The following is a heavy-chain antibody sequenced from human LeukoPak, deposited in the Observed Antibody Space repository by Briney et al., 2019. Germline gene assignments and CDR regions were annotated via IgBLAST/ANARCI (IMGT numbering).Heavy chain of an antibody. J-gene: IGHJ6*02. CDR3: AGFYGDYVGGMDV. Sequence: SETLSLTCTVSGGSISSGGYYWSWIRQPPGKGLEWIGYIYHSGSTYYNPSLKSRVTISVDTSKNQFSLKLSSVTAADTAVYYCAGFYGDYVGGMDVWGQGTTVTVSS. CDR1: GGSISSGGYY. CDR2: IYHSGST. V-gene: IGHV4-30-2*02. D-gene: IGHD4-17*01.